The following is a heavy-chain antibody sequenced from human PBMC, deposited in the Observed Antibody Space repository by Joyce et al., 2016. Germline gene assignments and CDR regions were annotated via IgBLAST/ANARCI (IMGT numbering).Heavy chain of an antibody. CDR2: IYARGNP. D-gene: IGHD2-2*01. Sequence: QVQLQESGPGLVQPSQTLSLTCAVSGASISSGAYYWSWVRQHPGKALEWIGYIYARGNPDYSPSLKSRVSTAVDTSKNQFSLTLSSVTAADTAVYYCARGCSNTICYEAYSYYGMDVWGQGTTVTVSS. CDR3: ARGCSNTICYEAYSYYGMDV. J-gene: IGHJ6*02. V-gene: IGHV4-31*11. CDR1: GASISSGAYY.